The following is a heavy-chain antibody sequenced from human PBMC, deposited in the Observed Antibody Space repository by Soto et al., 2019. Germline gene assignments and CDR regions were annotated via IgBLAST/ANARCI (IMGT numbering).Heavy chain of an antibody. J-gene: IGHJ6*02. V-gene: IGHV3-74*01. CDR2: INGDGSRS. CDR3: ARGIRGKYGMDV. Sequence: EVQLVESGGGLVQPGGSLRLSCATSGFTFSDYWIHWVRQAPGKGLVWVSRINGDGSRSDYADSVKGRFTIYRDNAENTVYLQMNSLSAEETAVYFCARGIRGKYGMDVWGHGTTITVSS. CDR1: GFTFSDYW. D-gene: IGHD3-10*01.